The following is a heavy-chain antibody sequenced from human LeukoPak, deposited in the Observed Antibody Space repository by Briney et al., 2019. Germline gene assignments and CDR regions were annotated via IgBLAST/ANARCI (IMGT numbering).Heavy chain of an antibody. V-gene: IGHV1-46*01. CDR1: GYTFTSYY. CDR2: IIPSGGST. CDR3: ARDGTPGFYYYGMDV. Sequence: VASVKVSCKASGYTFTSYYMHWVRQAPGQGLEWMGIIIPSGGSTSYAQKFQGRVTMTRDTSTSTVYMELSSLRSEDTAVYYCARDGTPGFYYYGMDVWGQGTTVTVSS. D-gene: IGHD2-15*01. J-gene: IGHJ6*02.